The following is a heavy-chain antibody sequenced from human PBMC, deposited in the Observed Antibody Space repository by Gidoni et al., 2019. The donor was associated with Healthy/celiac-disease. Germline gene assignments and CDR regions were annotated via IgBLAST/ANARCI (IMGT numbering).Heavy chain of an antibody. Sequence: QVQLQESGPGLVKPSETLSLTCTVPGGPIRSVYWSWIRQHPGKGLELIGYIYYSGSTNYNPSLKSRVTISVDTSKNQFSLKLSSVTAADTAVYYCARELSPSDSSVYVSHWFDPWGQGTLVTVSS. D-gene: IGHD3-22*01. CDR1: GGPIRSVY. V-gene: IGHV4-59*01. CDR3: ARELSPSDSSVYVSHWFDP. J-gene: IGHJ5*02. CDR2: IYYSGST.